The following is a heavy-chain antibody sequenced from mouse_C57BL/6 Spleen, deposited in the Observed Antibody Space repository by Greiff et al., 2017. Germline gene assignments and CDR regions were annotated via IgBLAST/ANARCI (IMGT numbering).Heavy chain of an antibody. J-gene: IGHJ3*01. CDR1: GYNITDYY. CDR3: TTRYYGSSWGLCY. CDR2: IDPEDGDT. V-gene: IGHV14-1*01. Sequence: VQLKESGAELVRPGASVKLSCTASGYNITDYYMHWVKQRPEQGLEWIGRIDPEDGDTEYDPKFQGKATMTADTSSNTAYLQLSSLTSEDSAVYYCTTRYYGSSWGLCYWGQVALVTVS. D-gene: IGHD1-1*01.